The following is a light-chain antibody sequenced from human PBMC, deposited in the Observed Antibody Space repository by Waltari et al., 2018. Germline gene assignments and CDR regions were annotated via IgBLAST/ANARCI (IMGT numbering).Light chain of an antibody. V-gene: IGLV3-21*01. CDR1: NIESKS. CDR2: YHS. CDR3: QVWDANTDPGV. Sequence: SYVLTQPPSVAVAPGETARVTCRGNNIESKSVHWYPQKPGQAPVLVISYHSHRPSGIPERFSGSNSGDTATLTIRRVEAGDEADYYCQVWDANTDPGVFGTGTEVTVL. J-gene: IGLJ1*01.